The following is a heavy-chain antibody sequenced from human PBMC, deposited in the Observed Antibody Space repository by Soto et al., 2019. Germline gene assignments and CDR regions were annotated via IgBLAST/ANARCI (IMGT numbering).Heavy chain of an antibody. CDR3: ARDQNKDDFWSGYYTRWFDP. CDR1: GGTFSSYT. Sequence: SVKVSCKASGGTFSSYTISWVRQAPGQGLEWMGRIIPILGIANYAQKFQGRVTITADKSTSTAYMELSSLRSEDTAVYYCARDQNKDDFWSGYYTRWFDPWGQGTLVTVSS. CDR2: IIPILGIA. V-gene: IGHV1-69*04. D-gene: IGHD3-3*01. J-gene: IGHJ5*02.